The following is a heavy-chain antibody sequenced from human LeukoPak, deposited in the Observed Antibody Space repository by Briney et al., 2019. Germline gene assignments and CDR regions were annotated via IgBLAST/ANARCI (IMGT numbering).Heavy chain of an antibody. J-gene: IGHJ4*02. CDR2: ISGSGGST. CDR3: AKDRTHYDILTGYYPPYFDY. V-gene: IGHV3-23*01. CDR1: GFTFSSYA. D-gene: IGHD3-9*01. Sequence: GGSLRLSCAASGFTFSSYAMSWVRQAPGKGLEWVSAISGSGGSTYYADSVKGRFTIFRDNSKNTLYLQMNSLRAEDTAVYYCAKDRTHYDILTGYYPPYFDYWGQGTLVTVSS.